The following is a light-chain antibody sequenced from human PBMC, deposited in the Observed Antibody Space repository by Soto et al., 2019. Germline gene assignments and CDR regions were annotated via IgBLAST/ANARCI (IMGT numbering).Light chain of an antibody. CDR3: QHRHSYPIT. CDR2: TAS. Sequence: DIQLTQSPSFLSASVGDRVTITCRASQDISNYLAWYQQRPGKAPKLLIYTASTLQSGVPSRFSGSGSGTGFTLTISSLQPEDFATYYCQHRHSYPITFGQGTRLEIK. CDR1: QDISNY. V-gene: IGKV1-9*01. J-gene: IGKJ5*01.